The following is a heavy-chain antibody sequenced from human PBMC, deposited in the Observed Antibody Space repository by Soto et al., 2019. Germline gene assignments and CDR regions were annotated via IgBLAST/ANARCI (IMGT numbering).Heavy chain of an antibody. Sequence: SSETLSLTCTVSGGSISSYYWSWIRQPPGKGLEWIGYIYYSGSTNNSPSLQSRVTISVDTSKNQFSLKLSSVTTADTAVYYCAKDFRWFHPWRQGTLVTVSS. CDR1: GGSISSYY. CDR3: AKDFRWFHP. J-gene: IGHJ5*02. CDR2: IYYSGST. V-gene: IGHV4-59*12.